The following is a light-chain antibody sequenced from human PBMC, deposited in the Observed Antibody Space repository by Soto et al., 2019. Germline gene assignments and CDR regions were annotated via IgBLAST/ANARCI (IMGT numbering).Light chain of an antibody. CDR2: GAS. V-gene: IGKV3-20*01. J-gene: IGKJ5*01. CDR1: QSSNY. Sequence: VVLTQSPGTLSLSPGERATLSCRASQSSNYLAWYQQRPGQPPRLLIYGASSRATGIPDRFSGSGSGTEFTLTISSLQSEDFAVYYCQQYGSSPITFGQGTRLEIK. CDR3: QQYGSSPIT.